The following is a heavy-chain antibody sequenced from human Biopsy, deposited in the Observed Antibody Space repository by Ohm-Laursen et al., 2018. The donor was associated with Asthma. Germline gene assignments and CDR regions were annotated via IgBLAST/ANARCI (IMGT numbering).Heavy chain of an antibody. J-gene: IGHJ5*02. CDR2: INPNSGGT. D-gene: IGHD6-13*01. Sequence: VSSVKVSCKASGYTFIGCHIHWMRQAPGQGLEWMGRINPNSGGTNYAQKFQGRVTMTRDTFISTAYMEVSRLRSDDTAVYYCARGQKSAGDRWFDPWGQGTLVTVSS. V-gene: IGHV1-2*06. CDR3: ARGQKSAGDRWFDP. CDR1: GYTFIGCH.